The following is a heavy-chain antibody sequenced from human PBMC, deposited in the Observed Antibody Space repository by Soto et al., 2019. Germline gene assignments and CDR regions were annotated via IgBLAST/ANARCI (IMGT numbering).Heavy chain of an antibody. CDR1: GGSVTSGGYY. CDR2: IYSSGDT. Sequence: QVQLQEAGPGLVRPSQTLSLTCTVSGGSVTSGGYYWSWIRHCPGKGLEWIGYIYSSGDTNYNPFLNNRIGISVDMSKIQFSPQLTSVSVSDTAIYYCTREWGPPVTHVYDSWGQGILVTVAS. V-gene: IGHV4-31*03. D-gene: IGHD1-26*01. CDR3: TREWGPPVTHVYDS. J-gene: IGHJ5*01.